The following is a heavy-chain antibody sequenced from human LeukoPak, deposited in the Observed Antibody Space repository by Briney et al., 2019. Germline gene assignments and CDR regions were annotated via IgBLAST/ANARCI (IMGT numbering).Heavy chain of an antibody. D-gene: IGHD3-22*01. CDR2: ISGSGGST. Sequence: GGSLRLSCAASGFTFSSYAMSWVRQAPGKGLEWVSAISGSGGSTYYADSAKGRFTISRDNAKNSLYLQMNSLRAEDTALYYCAKGALDYYDSSGYTSTHFDYWGQGTLVTVSS. V-gene: IGHV3-23*01. CDR1: GFTFSSYA. J-gene: IGHJ4*02. CDR3: AKGALDYYDSSGYTSTHFDY.